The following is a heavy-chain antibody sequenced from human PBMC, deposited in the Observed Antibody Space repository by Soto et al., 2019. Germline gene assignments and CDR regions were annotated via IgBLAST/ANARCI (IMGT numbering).Heavy chain of an antibody. Sequence: ASVKVSCQASGYTFTSYAMHWVRQAPGQRLEWMGWINAGNGNTKYSQKFQGRVTITRDTSASTAYMELSSLRSEDTAVYYCARGEGTTLFYFDYWGQGTLVTVSS. D-gene: IGHD1-7*01. V-gene: IGHV1-3*01. CDR3: ARGEGTTLFYFDY. CDR1: GYTFTSYA. CDR2: INAGNGNT. J-gene: IGHJ4*02.